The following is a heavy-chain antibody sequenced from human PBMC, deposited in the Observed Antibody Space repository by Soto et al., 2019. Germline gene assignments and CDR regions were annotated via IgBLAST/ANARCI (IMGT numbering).Heavy chain of an antibody. CDR3: VKDRIGGATCRGKDFDY. J-gene: IGHJ4*02. Sequence: EVQLVESGGGLVKPGGPLRLSCAASGFTFGNHGMNWVRQAPGKGLEWVSSTSSSSSYIYYAASVQGRFTISRDNAKNSLDLEMNNLTAADTAVYYCVKDRIGGATCRGKDFDYWGQGTLVTVSS. CDR1: GFTFGNHG. D-gene: IGHD1-26*01. CDR2: TSSSSSYI. V-gene: IGHV3-21*01.